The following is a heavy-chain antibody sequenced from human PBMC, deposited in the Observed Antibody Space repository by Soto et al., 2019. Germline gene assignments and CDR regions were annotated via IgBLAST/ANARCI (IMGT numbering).Heavy chain of an antibody. CDR2: ISAYNGNT. J-gene: IGHJ5*02. CDR3: ARRIGEGTRVYAKGGYNWFVP. V-gene: IGHV1-18*01. Sequence: GASVKVSCKDSGYTFASYGISWVRQAPGQGLEWMGWISAYNGNTNYAQKLQGRVTMTTDTSTSTAYMELRSLRSDDTAVYYCARRIGEGTRVYAKGGYNWFVPWGQGTLVTVSS. CDR1: GYTFASYG. D-gene: IGHD2-8*01.